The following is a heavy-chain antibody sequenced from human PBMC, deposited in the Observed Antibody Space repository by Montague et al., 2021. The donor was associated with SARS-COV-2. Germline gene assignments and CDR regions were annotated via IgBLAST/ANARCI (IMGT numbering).Heavy chain of an antibody. CDR3: AVELNYFFDY. Sequence: SETLSLTCNVSGDSITNTRYFWGWIRPPPGKALEWIGSNYHNGKTYYNPSLERRALLSLDTSKNQSSLRLSSVIASDTAVYYCAVELNYFFDYWGQGFLVSVSS. J-gene: IGHJ4*02. D-gene: IGHD1-7*01. CDR2: NYHNGKT. CDR1: GDSITNTRYF. V-gene: IGHV4-39*01.